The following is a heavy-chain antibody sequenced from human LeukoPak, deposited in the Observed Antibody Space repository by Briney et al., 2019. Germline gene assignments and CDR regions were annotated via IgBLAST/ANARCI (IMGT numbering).Heavy chain of an antibody. J-gene: IGHJ6*03. CDR2: ISSSTSTI. CDR1: GFTFSSYS. V-gene: IGHV3-48*01. Sequence: GGSLRLSCAASGFTFSSYSINWVRQGPGKGLEWVSYISSSTSTIYYADSVKGRFTISRDNAKNSLYLQMNSLRAEDTAVYYCARSPDYYYYYYMDVWGKGTTVTISS. CDR3: ARSPDYYYYYYMDV.